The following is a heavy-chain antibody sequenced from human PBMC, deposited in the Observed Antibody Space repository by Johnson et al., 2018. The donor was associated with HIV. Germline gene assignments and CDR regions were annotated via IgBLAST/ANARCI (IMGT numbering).Heavy chain of an antibody. CDR2: IYSGGST. Sequence: VQLVESGGGLIQPGGSLRLSCAASGFTVSSNYMSWVRQAPGKGLEWVSVIYSGGSTYYADSVKGRFTISRDNSKNTLYLQMNSLRAEDTAVYYCASDLRYYDSSGYPAGAFDIWGQGTMVTVSS. D-gene: IGHD3-22*01. CDR3: ASDLRYYDSSGYPAGAFDI. V-gene: IGHV3-53*01. J-gene: IGHJ3*02. CDR1: GFTVSSNY.